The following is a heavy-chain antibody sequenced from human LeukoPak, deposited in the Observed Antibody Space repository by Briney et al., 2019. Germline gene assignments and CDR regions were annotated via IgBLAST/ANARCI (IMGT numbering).Heavy chain of an antibody. CDR3: GRDGGGGGCTSCLIDAFDI. CDR2: INQNGGEK. V-gene: IGHV3-7*01. J-gene: IGHJ3*02. CDR1: GFTFSSYW. D-gene: IGHD2-2*01. Sequence: GGSLRLSCAASGFTFSSYWMSWVRQAPGKGLEWMAGINQNGGEKYYVDSVKGRFSISRDNAKNSLYLQMNSLRAEDTAVYYCGRDGGGGGCTSCLIDAFDIWGQGTMVTVSS.